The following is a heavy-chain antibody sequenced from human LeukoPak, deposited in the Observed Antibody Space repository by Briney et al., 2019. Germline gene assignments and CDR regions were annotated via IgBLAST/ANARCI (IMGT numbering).Heavy chain of an antibody. J-gene: IGHJ4*02. CDR3: ASQNAVAGTFY. CDR2: IHPSGGST. CDR1: GYTFTSYY. D-gene: IGHD6-19*01. Sequence: ASVKVSCKASGYTFTSYYMHWVRQAPGQGLEWMGIIHPSGGSTSYAQKFQGRVTMTRDTSTSTVYMELSSLRSEDMAVYYCASQNAVAGTFYWGQGTLVTVSS. V-gene: IGHV1-46*03.